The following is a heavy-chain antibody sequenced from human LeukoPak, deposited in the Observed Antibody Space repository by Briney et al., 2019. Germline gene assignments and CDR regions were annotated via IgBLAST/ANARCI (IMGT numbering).Heavy chain of an antibody. CDR2: IWYDGSNK. Sequence: QPGRSLRLSCAASGFTFSSYGMHWVRQAPGKGLEWVAVIWYDGSNKYYADSVKGRFTISRDNSKNTLYLQMNSLRAEDTAVYYCAGGPYSSSSWYYYGMDVWGKGTTVTVSS. CDR3: AGGPYSSSSWYYYGMDV. V-gene: IGHV3-33*01. J-gene: IGHJ6*04. D-gene: IGHD6-13*01. CDR1: GFTFSSYG.